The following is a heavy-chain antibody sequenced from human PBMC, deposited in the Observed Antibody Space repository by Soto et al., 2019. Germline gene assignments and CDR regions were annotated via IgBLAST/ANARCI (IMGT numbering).Heavy chain of an antibody. Sequence: PGGSLRLSCAASGFTFSSYAMSWVRQAPGKGLEWVSAISGSGGSTYYADSVKGRFTISRDNSKNTLYLKMNSLRAEDTAVYYCAKDREYEYCSSTSCYGNYYYYMDVWGKGTTVTVSS. CDR3: AKDREYEYCSSTSCYGNYYYYMDV. V-gene: IGHV3-23*01. CDR2: ISGSGGST. D-gene: IGHD2-2*01. CDR1: GFTFSSYA. J-gene: IGHJ6*03.